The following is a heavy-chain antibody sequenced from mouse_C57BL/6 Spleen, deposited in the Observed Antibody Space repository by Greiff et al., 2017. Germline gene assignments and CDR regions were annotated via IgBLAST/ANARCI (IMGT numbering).Heavy chain of an antibody. Sequence: EVMLVESGGGLVKPGGSLKLSCAASGFTFSSYAMSWVRQTPEKRLEWVATISDGGSYTYYPDNVKGRFTISRDNAKNNLYLQMSHLKSEDTAMYYCARLGFDYWGQGTTPPVSS. CDR2: ISDGGSYT. V-gene: IGHV5-4*03. CDR3: ARLGFDY. CDR1: GFTFSSYA. J-gene: IGHJ2*01.